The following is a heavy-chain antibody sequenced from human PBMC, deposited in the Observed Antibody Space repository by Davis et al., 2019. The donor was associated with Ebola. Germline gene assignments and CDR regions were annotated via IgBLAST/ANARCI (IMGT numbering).Heavy chain of an antibody. CDR3: ASSPQAVAGAYWYFDL. J-gene: IGHJ2*01. CDR2: IDPSDSYT. CDR1: GYSFTSYW. V-gene: IGHV5-10-1*01. D-gene: IGHD6-19*01. Sequence: GESLKISCKGSGYSFTSYWISWVRQMPGKGLEWMGRIDPSDSYTNYSPSFQGHVTISADKSISTAYLQWSSLKASDTAMYYCASSPQAVAGAYWYFDLWGRGTLVTVSS.